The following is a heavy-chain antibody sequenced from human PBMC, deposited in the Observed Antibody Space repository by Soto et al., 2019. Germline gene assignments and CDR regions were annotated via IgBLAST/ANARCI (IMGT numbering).Heavy chain of an antibody. D-gene: IGHD3-22*01. Sequence: EVQLVETGGGLIQPGGSLRLSCAASGFSVSSNYMSWIRQAPGKGPEWVSVIYSGGSTYYADSVKGRFTISRDNSENTIYLQMNSLRAEDTAVYYCARDHMYYYDSSAYYSPHYYNMDVWGQGTTVTVSS. V-gene: IGHV3-53*02. CDR3: ARDHMYYYDSSAYYSPHYYNMDV. CDR2: IYSGGST. CDR1: GFSVSSNY. J-gene: IGHJ6*02.